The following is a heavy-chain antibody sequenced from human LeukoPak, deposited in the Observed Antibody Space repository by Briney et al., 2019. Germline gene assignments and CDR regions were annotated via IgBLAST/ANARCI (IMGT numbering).Heavy chain of an antibody. CDR1: GGSFSSDNYY. D-gene: IGHD5-24*01. V-gene: IGHV4-61*02. Sequence: SETLSLTCTVSGGSFSSDNYYYSWIRQPAGKGLERIGRICTSGSTNYNPSLKSRVSISVDTSKNQFSLKLTSVTAADTAVFYCARGGDGVFDYWGQGTLVTVSS. J-gene: IGHJ4*02. CDR2: ICTSGST. CDR3: ARGGDGVFDY.